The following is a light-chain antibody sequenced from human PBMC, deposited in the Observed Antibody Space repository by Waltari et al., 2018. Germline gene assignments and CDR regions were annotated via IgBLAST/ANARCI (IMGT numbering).Light chain of an antibody. CDR1: QSLIYSDGHTY. J-gene: IGKJ1*01. CDR2: KVS. Sequence: DVVMTQSPLSLPVTLGQPASISCRSSQSLIYSDGHTYLNWFQERPGQSPRRLIYKVSNRESGVPDRFGGSGSGTDFTLKISRVEAEDVGVYHCMQSAHWPWTFGQGTKVEIK. V-gene: IGKV2-30*01. CDR3: MQSAHWPWT.